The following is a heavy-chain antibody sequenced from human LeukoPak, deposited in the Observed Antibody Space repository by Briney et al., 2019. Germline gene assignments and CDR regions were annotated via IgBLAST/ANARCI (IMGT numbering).Heavy chain of an antibody. J-gene: IGHJ5*02. CDR2: INPTGGST. V-gene: IGHV1-46*01. D-gene: IGHD3-10*01. CDR3: ARGFIDLGFGELTAWFDP. CDR1: GYTFTSYY. Sequence: ASVKVSCKASGYTFTSYYMHWVRQAPGQGLEWMGLINPTGGSTGYAQKFQGRVTMTRDMSTSTAYMELSSLRSEDTAVYYCARGFIDLGFGELTAWFDPWGQGTLVTVSS.